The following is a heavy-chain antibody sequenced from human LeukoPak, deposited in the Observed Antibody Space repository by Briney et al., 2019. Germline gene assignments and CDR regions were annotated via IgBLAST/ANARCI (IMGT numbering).Heavy chain of an antibody. CDR2: IYYSGST. Sequence: SETLSLTCTVSGGSISSYYWSWIRQPPGKGLEWIGYIYYSGSTNYNPSLKSRVTISVDTSKNQFSLKLSSVTAADTAVYYCARDLNYWGQGALVTVSS. CDR1: GGSISSYY. D-gene: IGHD3-9*01. J-gene: IGHJ4*02. CDR3: ARDLNY. V-gene: IGHV4-59*01.